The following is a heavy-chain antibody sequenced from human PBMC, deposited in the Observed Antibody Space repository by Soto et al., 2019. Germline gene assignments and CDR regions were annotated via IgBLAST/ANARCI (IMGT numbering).Heavy chain of an antibody. CDR1: GFAFSGSA. J-gene: IGHJ5*02. Sequence: EVQLVESGGGLVQPGGSLKLSCAASGFAFSGSAMYWVRQASGKGPEWVGRIRSKGHNYATEYAASGEGRFTISRDNSKNTAYLQTNSLQTEDTAVYYCTRDLFSYDYSGILWFDPWGQGTLVTVSS. V-gene: IGHV3-73*02. CDR2: IRSKGHNYAT. CDR3: TRDLFSYDYSGILWFDP. D-gene: IGHD3-16*01.